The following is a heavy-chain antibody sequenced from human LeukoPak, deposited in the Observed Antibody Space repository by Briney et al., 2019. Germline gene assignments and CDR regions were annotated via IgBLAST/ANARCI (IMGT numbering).Heavy chain of an antibody. V-gene: IGHV3-21*01. CDR2: MSSSSSYI. J-gene: IGHJ3*02. Sequence: GGSLRLSCAASVFIFSSYSMSWVRQAPWKGLEWVSSMSSSSSYIYYADSVKGRFTISRDNAKNSLYLQMNSLRAEDTAVYYCARDNPYSESLAADDAFDIWGQGTMVTVSS. CDR1: VFIFSSYS. CDR3: ARDNPYSESLAADDAFDI. D-gene: IGHD1-26*01.